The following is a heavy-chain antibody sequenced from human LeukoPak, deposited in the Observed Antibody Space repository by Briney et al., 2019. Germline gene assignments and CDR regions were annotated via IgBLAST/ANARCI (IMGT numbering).Heavy chain of an antibody. CDR1: GGTFSSYA. V-gene: IGHV1-69*04. J-gene: IGHJ3*02. Sequence: SVKVSCKASGGTFSSYAISWVRQAPGQRLEWMGRIIPILGIANYAQKFQGRVTITADKSTSTAYMELSSLRSEDTAVYYCARGRNYGDFHDAFDIWGQGTMVTVSS. D-gene: IGHD4-17*01. CDR2: IIPILGIA. CDR3: ARGRNYGDFHDAFDI.